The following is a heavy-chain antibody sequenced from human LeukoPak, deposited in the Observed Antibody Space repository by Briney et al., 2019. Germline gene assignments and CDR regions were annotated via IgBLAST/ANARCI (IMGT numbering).Heavy chain of an antibody. Sequence: SGGSLRLSCAASGFTFSSDVMSWVRQAPGKGLEWASAISGSGGNTYYADSVKARFTISRDNSKNTLYLQMNSLRAEDTAFYYCSKDLMAAAGTPPGYMDVWGKGTMVTVSS. D-gene: IGHD6-13*01. CDR1: GFTFSSDV. CDR3: SKDLMAAAGTPPGYMDV. CDR2: ISGSGGNT. J-gene: IGHJ6*03. V-gene: IGHV3-23*01.